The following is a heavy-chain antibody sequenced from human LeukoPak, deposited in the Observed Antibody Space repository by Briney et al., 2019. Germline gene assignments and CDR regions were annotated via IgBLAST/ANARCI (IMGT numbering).Heavy chain of an antibody. CDR2: ISGSGGSS. J-gene: IGHJ4*02. D-gene: IGHD5-12*01. Sequence: QPGGSLRLSCAASGLTFSSHAMSWVRPAPGKGLEWVSTISGSGGSSYYADSVKGRFTISRDNSKNTQYLQMNSLRAEDTAVYYCALSGYGERDHWGQGSLVTVSS. CDR1: GLTFSSHA. CDR3: ALSGYGERDH. V-gene: IGHV3-23*01.